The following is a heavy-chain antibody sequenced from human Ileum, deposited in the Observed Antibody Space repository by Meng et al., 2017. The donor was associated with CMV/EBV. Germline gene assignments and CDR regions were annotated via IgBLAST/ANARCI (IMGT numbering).Heavy chain of an antibody. Sequence: GESLKISCAASGFTFSSYEMNWVRQAPGKGLEWVSYISSSGSTIYYADSVKGRFTISRDNAKNSLYLQMNSLRAENTAVYYCARDMYTSTWSCRAGVDYWGQGTLVTVSS. CDR1: GFTFSSYE. J-gene: IGHJ4*02. CDR3: ARDMYTSTWSCRAGVDY. CDR2: ISSSGSTI. V-gene: IGHV3-48*03. D-gene: IGHD6-13*01.